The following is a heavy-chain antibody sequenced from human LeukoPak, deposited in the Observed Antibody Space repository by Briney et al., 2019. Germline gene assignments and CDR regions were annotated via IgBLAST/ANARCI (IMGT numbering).Heavy chain of an antibody. V-gene: IGHV3-74*01. CDR2: INSDGSGT. Sequence: GGSLRLSCAASGFTFSSYWMHWVRQAPGKGLVWVSRINSDGSGTSYADSVKGRFTISRDNAKNTLYLQMNSLRAEDTAVYYCARDGTYYDFWSGEYGMDVWGQGTTVTVSS. J-gene: IGHJ6*02. D-gene: IGHD3-3*01. CDR1: GFTFSSYW. CDR3: ARDGTYYDFWSGEYGMDV.